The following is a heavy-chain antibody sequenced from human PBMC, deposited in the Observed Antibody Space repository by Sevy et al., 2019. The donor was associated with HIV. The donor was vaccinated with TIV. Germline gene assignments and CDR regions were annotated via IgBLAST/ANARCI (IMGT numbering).Heavy chain of an antibody. V-gene: IGHV4-34*01. D-gene: IGHD3-10*01. Sequence: SETLSLTCAVYGGSFSGYYWSWIRQPPGKGLEWIGEINHSGSTNYNPSLKSRVTISVDTSKNQFSLKLSSVTAADTAVYYCARGPTNYYGSGRPSKGYFDYWGQGTLVTVSS. CDR2: INHSGST. J-gene: IGHJ4*02. CDR3: ARGPTNYYGSGRPSKGYFDY. CDR1: GGSFSGYY.